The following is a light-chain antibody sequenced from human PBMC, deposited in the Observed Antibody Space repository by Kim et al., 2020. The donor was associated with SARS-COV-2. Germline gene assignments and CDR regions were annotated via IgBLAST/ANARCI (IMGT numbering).Light chain of an antibody. CDR2: DAS. Sequence: DIQMTQSPSSLSASVGDRVTITCRASHDISNFLNWYQQKPGKAPKLLIYDASNLETGVPSRFSGSGSGTYFTFTISSLQPEDIATYFCQQYDSSPYTFGQGTKLEI. V-gene: IGKV1-33*01. CDR3: QQYDSSPYT. J-gene: IGKJ2*01. CDR1: HDISNF.